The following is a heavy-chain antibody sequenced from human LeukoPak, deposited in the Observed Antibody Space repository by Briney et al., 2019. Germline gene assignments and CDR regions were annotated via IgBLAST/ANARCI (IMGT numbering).Heavy chain of an antibody. CDR2: IYTSGST. V-gene: IGHV4-61*02. CDR3: ARLYGSGSSLYFDY. J-gene: IGHJ4*02. CDR1: GGSISSGTYY. D-gene: IGHD3-10*01. Sequence: SQTLSLTCTVSGGSISSGTYYWSWIRQPAGKGLEWIGRIYTSGSTNYNPSLKSRVTISVDTSKNQFSLKLSSVTAAETAVYYCARLYGSGSSLYFDYWGQGTLVTVSS.